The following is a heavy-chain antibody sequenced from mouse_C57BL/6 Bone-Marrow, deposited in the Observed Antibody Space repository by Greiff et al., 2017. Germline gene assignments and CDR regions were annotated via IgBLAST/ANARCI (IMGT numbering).Heavy chain of an antibody. CDR2: SRNKANDYTT. D-gene: IGHD2-12*01. CDR3: ARDYDGDY. J-gene: IGHJ4*01. CDR1: GFTFSDFY. V-gene: IGHV7-1*01. Sequence: EVQGVESGGGLVQSGRSLRLSCATSGFTFSDFYMEWVRQAPGKGLEWIAASRNKANDYTTEYSASVKGRFIVSRDTSQSILYLQMNALRAEDTANYYCARDYDGDYWGQGTSVTVSS.